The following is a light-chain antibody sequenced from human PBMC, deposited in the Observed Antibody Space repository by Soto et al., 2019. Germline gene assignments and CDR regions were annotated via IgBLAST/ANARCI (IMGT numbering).Light chain of an antibody. CDR1: SSDVGSYNR. CDR3: NSLTTSSTYV. CDR2: DVT. Sequence: QSVLTQPPSVSGSPGQSVAISCTGTSSDVGSYNRVAWYQQPPGTAPKLIIYDVTNRPSGVPDRFSGSKSGNTTSLTISGLQAEDEADYYCNSLTTSSTYVFGTGTRSPS. V-gene: IGLV2-18*02. J-gene: IGLJ1*01.